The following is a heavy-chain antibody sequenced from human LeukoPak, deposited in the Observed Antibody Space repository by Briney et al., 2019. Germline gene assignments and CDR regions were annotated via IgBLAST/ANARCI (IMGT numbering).Heavy chain of an antibody. CDR2: INPGAGST. Sequence: ASVTVSCKASGYTLNRYYMHWVRQAPGQGVEGMGLINPGAGSTSYAQKFQGRVTMTRDTSTSTVYMELSSLRSEDTAVYYCARRYSGYGDFDYWGQGTLVTVSS. V-gene: IGHV1-46*02. D-gene: IGHD5-12*01. J-gene: IGHJ4*02. CDR1: GYTLNRYY. CDR3: ARRYSGYGDFDY.